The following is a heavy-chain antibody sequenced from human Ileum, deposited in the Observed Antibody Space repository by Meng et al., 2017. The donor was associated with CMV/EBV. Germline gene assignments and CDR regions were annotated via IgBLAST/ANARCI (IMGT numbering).Heavy chain of an antibody. CDR3: ARDMAY. D-gene: IGHD2-2*01. V-gene: IGHV3-23*01. CDR1: GFIFSNYA. CDR2: IGGSGGIT. J-gene: IGHJ4*02. Sequence: SCAAAGFIFSNYAMSWVRQAPGKGLEWVSSIGGSGGITYYADSVKGRYAISRDNSKNTLYLQMTSLRAEDAAIYYCARDMAYGGPGTLVTVSS.